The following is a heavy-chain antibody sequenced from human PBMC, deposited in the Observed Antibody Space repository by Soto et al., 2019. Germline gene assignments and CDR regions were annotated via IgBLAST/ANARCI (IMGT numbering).Heavy chain of an antibody. J-gene: IGHJ5*02. V-gene: IGHV4-31*03. Sequence: SETLSLTCTVSGGSISSGGYYWSWIRQHPGKGLEWIGYIYYSGSTYYNPSLKSRVTISVDTSKNQFSLKLSSVTAADTAVYYCASTGIAVAGTWFDPWGQGTLVTVSS. CDR1: GGSISSGGYY. CDR2: IYYSGST. CDR3: ASTGIAVAGTWFDP. D-gene: IGHD6-19*01.